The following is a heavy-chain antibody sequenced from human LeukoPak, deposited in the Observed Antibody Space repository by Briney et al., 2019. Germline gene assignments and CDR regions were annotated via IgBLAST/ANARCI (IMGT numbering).Heavy chain of an antibody. CDR3: VRYCNDASCSALYYFDY. CDR2: IYYSGST. Sequence: PSETLSLTCTVSGGSISSSSYCWGWIRQTPGKGLEWIGSIYYSGSTYYNPSLKSRVTISVDTSKNQFSLKLSSVTAADTAVYYCVRYCNDASCSALYYFDYWGQGTLVTVSS. V-gene: IGHV4-39*01. CDR1: GGSISSSSYC. J-gene: IGHJ4*02. D-gene: IGHD2-2*01.